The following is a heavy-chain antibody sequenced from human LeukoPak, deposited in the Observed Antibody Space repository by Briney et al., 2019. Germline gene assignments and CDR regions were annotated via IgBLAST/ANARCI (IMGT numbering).Heavy chain of an antibody. D-gene: IGHD5-24*01. CDR3: ARDGEMATIWDYFDY. V-gene: IGHV3-74*01. CDR1: GFTFSSYW. CDR2: INSDGSST. Sequence: PGGSLRLSCAASGFTFSSYWMHWVRQAPGKGLVWVSRINSDGSSTIYADSVKGRFTISRDNAKNTLYLQMNSLRAEDTAVYYCARDGEMATIWDYFDYWGQGTLVTVSS. J-gene: IGHJ4*02.